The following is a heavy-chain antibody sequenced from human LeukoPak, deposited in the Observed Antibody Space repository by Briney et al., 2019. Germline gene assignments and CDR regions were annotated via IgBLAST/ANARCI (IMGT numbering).Heavy chain of an antibody. Sequence: GGSLRLSCAASGFTFSSYGMHWVRQAPGKGLEWVAVIWYDGSNKYYADSVKGRFTISRDNSKNMLYLQMNSLRAEDTAVYYCARDRNPYYYGSGTKYWGQGTLVTVSS. V-gene: IGHV3-33*01. J-gene: IGHJ4*02. D-gene: IGHD3-10*01. CDR2: IWYDGSNK. CDR1: GFTFSSYG. CDR3: ARDRNPYYYGSGTKY.